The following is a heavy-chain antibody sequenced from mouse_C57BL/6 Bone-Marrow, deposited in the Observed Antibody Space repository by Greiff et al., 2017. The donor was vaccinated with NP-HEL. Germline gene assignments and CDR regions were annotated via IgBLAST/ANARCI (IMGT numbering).Heavy chain of an antibody. Sequence: VHLVESGAELARPGASVKLSCKASGYTFTSYGISWVKQRTGQGLEWIGEIYPRSGNTYYNEKFKGKATLTADKSSSTAYMELRSLTSEDSAVYFCAREGCGSYIWYFDVWGTGTTVTVSS. J-gene: IGHJ1*03. CDR1: GYTFTSYG. V-gene: IGHV1-81*01. CDR3: AREGCGSYIWYFDV. D-gene: IGHD1-1*02. CDR2: IYPRSGNT.